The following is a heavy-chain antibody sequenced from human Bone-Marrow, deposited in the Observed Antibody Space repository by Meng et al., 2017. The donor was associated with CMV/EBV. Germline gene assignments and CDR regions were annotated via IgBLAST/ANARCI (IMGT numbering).Heavy chain of an antibody. CDR2: ISYDGSNK. CDR1: GFTFSSYA. D-gene: IGHD3-3*01. V-gene: IGHV3-30*04. J-gene: IGHJ4*02. CDR3: ARPGEFLEWLGPFDY. Sequence: GGSLRLSCAASGFTFSSYAMHWVRQAPGKGLEWVAVISYDGSNKYYADSVKGRFTISRDNSKNTLYLQMNSLRAEDTAVYYCARPGEFLEWLGPFDYWGQGTLDTVYS.